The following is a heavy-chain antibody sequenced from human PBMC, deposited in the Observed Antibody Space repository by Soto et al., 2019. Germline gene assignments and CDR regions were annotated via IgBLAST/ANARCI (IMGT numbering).Heavy chain of an antibody. Sequence: QVLLQESGPGQVKPSETLSLTCTVSGGSIGSYHWSWVRQPPGKGLEWIASVYYTGTTNYNPSLVSRVTISIDAPENQISLKLTSVTAADTAFYYCARDTVLTGMFDLWGQGTLVTVSS. D-gene: IGHD4-17*01. CDR3: ARDTVLTGMFDL. V-gene: IGHV4-59*01. CDR2: VYYTGTT. CDR1: GGSIGSYH. J-gene: IGHJ5*02.